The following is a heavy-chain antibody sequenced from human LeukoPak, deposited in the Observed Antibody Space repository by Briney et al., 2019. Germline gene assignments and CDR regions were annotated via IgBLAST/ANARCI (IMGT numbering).Heavy chain of an antibody. D-gene: IGHD3-10*01. V-gene: IGHV1-8*02. CDR1: GYTFTSYD. J-gene: IGHJ5*02. CDR3: AREDYYGSGSFSNWFDP. Sequence: RASVKVSCKASGYTFTSYDINWVRQAPGQGLEWMGWMNPHSANTGYSQKFQGGITMTWNTSISTAYMELSSLRSEDTAIYYCAREDYYGSGSFSNWFDPWGQGTLVTVSS. CDR2: MNPHSANT.